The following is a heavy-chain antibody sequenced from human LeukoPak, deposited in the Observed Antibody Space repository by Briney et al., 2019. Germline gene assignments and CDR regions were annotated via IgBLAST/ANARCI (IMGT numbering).Heavy chain of an antibody. V-gene: IGHV3-7*01. Sequence: PGGSLRLPCEATGFIFSNYWMAWVRQAPGKGLEWVANIKEDGSDKNYVVSMEGRFTISRDNAKNSLYLQMNSVRVEDTAVYYCATDAAYGYDRFDHWGQGTQVTVSS. CDR1: GFIFSNYW. CDR3: ATDAAYGYDRFDH. J-gene: IGHJ4*02. D-gene: IGHD2-15*01. CDR2: IKEDGSDK.